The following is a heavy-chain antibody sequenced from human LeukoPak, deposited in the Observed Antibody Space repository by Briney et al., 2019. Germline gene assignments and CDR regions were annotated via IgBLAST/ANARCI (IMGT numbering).Heavy chain of an antibody. D-gene: IGHD3-22*01. CDR1: GYTFATYD. CDR3: AITTLDY. Sequence: ASVKVSCKASGYTFATYDVNWLRQATGQGLEWMGWLNPNTGSTGSPQKFQGRVTMTLNSSISTAYTELSSLRSEDTAVYYCAITTLDYWGQGTLVTVSS. J-gene: IGHJ4*02. V-gene: IGHV1-8*01. CDR2: LNPNTGST.